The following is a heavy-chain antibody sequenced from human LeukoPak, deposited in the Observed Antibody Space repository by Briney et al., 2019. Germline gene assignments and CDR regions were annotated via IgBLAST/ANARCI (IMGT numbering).Heavy chain of an antibody. J-gene: IGHJ4*02. D-gene: IGHD5-12*01. CDR3: ARGIVATIDYFDY. V-gene: IGHV3-7*03. Sequence: GGSLRLSCAASGFTFSSYWMSWVRQAPGKGLEWVANIKQDGSEKYYVDSVKGRFSISRDNAKNSLYLQMNSLRAEDTAVYYCARGIVATIDYFDYWGQGTLVTVSS. CDR2: IKQDGSEK. CDR1: GFTFSSYW.